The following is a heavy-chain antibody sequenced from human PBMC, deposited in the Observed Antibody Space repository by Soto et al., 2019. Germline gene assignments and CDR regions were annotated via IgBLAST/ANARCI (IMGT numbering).Heavy chain of an antibody. D-gene: IGHD3-3*01. CDR1: GYTFTSYG. V-gene: IGHV1-18*01. Sequence: ASVKVSCKASGYTFTSYGISWVRQAPGQGIEWMGWISAYNGNTNYAQKLQGRVTMTTDTSTSTAYMGLRSLRSDDTAVYYCARDRGSINYDFWSGYYRAGPDAFDIWGQGTMVTVSS. J-gene: IGHJ3*02. CDR3: ARDRGSINYDFWSGYYRAGPDAFDI. CDR2: ISAYNGNT.